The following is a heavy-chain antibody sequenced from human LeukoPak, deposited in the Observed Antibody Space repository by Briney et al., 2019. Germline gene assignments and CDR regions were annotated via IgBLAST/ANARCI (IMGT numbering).Heavy chain of an antibody. D-gene: IGHD3-22*01. CDR1: GGSISSSNW. CDR2: IYHSGST. Sequence: PSETLSLTCAVSGGSISSSNWWSWVRQPPGKGLEWIGEIYHSGSTNYNPSLKSRVTISVDKSKNQFSLKLSSVTAADTAVYYCARPYYYDSSGYSDAFDIWGQGTMVTVSS. CDR3: ARPYYYDSSGYSDAFDI. J-gene: IGHJ3*02. V-gene: IGHV4-4*02.